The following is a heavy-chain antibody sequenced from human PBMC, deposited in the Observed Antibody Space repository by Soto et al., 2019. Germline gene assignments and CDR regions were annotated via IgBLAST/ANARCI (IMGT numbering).Heavy chain of an antibody. D-gene: IGHD3-10*01. J-gene: IGHJ6*02. CDR2: ISAYNGNT. Sequence: ASVKVSCKASGYTFTSYGISWVRQAPGQGLEWKGWISAYNGNTNYAQKLQGRVTMTTDTSTSTAYMELRSLRSDDTAVYYCARDTVVITMVRGPSERYYYGMDVWGQGTTVTVSS. CDR1: GYTFTSYG. V-gene: IGHV1-18*01. CDR3: ARDTVVITMVRGPSERYYYGMDV.